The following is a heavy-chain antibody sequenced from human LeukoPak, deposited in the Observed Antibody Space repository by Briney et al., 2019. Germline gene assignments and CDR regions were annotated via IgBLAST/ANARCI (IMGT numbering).Heavy chain of an antibody. CDR1: GGSISSASYY. CDR2: IYTSGST. V-gene: IGHV4-61*02. CDR3: ARDHRYSMRYYGANLDYFDY. Sequence: SETLSLTCTVSGGSISSASYYWSSIRQPAVKGLDCIGRIYTSGSTNYNPSLKSRVTISVDTSKNQFSLKLSSVTAADTAVDYCARDHRYSMRYYGANLDYFDYWGQGTLVTVSS. D-gene: IGHD1-26*01. J-gene: IGHJ4*02.